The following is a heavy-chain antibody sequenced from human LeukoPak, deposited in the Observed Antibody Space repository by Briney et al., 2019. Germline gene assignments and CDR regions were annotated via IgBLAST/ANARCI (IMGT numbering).Heavy chain of an antibody. CDR3: ARGGLVVPAAILGY. Sequence: GGSLRLSCAASGFTFSSYEMNWVRQPPGKGLGGVSYISSSGSTIYYADSLKGRFTISRDNAKNSLYLQMNSLRAEDTAVYYCARGGLVVPAAILGYWGQGTLVTVSS. D-gene: IGHD2-2*02. CDR1: GFTFSSYE. V-gene: IGHV3-48*03. J-gene: IGHJ4*02. CDR2: ISSSGSTI.